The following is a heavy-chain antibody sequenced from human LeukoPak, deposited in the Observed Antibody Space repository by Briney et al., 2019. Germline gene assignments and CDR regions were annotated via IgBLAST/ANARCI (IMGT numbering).Heavy chain of an antibody. Sequence: SETLSLTCTVPGGSISSSYWSWIRQPPGKGLELIGCIYYSGSANYNPSLKSRVTISVDTSKNQFSLRLSSVTAADTAVYYCAVYGSGSNYWGQGTLVTVSS. J-gene: IGHJ4*02. D-gene: IGHD3-10*01. CDR3: AVYGSGSNY. CDR2: IYYSGSA. V-gene: IGHV4-59*08. CDR1: GGSISSSY.